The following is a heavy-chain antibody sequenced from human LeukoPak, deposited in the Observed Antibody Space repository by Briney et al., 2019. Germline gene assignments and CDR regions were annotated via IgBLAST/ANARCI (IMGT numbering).Heavy chain of an antibody. D-gene: IGHD5-18*01. CDR2: INPNSGGT. V-gene: IGHV1-2*02. J-gene: IGHJ4*02. Sequence: ASVKVSCKASGYTFTGYYMHWVRQAPGQGLEWMGWINPNSGGTNYAQEFQGRVTMTRDTSISTAYMELSRLRSDDTAVYYCARFSYSYGYNYWGQGTLVTVSS. CDR1: GYTFTGYY. CDR3: ARFSYSYGYNY.